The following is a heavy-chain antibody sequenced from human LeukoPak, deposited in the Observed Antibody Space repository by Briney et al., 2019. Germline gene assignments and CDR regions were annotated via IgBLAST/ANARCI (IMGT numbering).Heavy chain of an antibody. D-gene: IGHD3-22*01. V-gene: IGHV1-18*01. J-gene: IGHJ5*02. CDR2: ISAYNGNT. Sequence: GASVKVSCKASGYTFTSYGISWVRQAPGQGLEWMGWISAYNGNTNYAQKLQGRVTMTTDTSTSTAYMELRSLRSDDTAVYYCARDSDYYDSSGHNWFDPWGQGTLVTVSS. CDR3: ARDSDYYDSSGHNWFDP. CDR1: GYTFTSYG.